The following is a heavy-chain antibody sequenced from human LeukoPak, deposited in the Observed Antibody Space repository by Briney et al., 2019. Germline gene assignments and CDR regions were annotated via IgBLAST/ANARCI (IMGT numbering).Heavy chain of an antibody. V-gene: IGHV4-4*07. D-gene: IGHD6-19*01. Sequence: SDTLSLTCSVSGASISLYYWSWVRQSAGKRPEWIGRVHATGTTNYNPSLRSRVSLSVDTFKKQFSLKLNSVTAADTAVYYCARAPVPIAVAGHFDYWGQGTLVTVSS. J-gene: IGHJ4*02. CDR1: GASISLYY. CDR2: VHATGTT. CDR3: ARAPVPIAVAGHFDY.